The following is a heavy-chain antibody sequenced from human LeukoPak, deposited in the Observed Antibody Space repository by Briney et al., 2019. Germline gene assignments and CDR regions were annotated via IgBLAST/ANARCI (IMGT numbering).Heavy chain of an antibody. V-gene: IGHV1-3*01. CDR3: ARENDAFDI. J-gene: IGHJ3*02. Sequence: KFQGRVTITRDTSASTAYMELSSLRSEDTAVYYCARENDAFDIWGLGTMVTVSS.